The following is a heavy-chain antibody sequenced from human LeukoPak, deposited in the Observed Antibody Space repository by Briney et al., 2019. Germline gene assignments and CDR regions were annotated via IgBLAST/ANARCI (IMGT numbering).Heavy chain of an antibody. CDR2: ISSSGSTI. CDR3: AREYCSSTSCSLDGMDV. V-gene: IGHV3-11*01. J-gene: IGHJ6*02. Sequence: GGSPRLSCAASGFTFSDYYMSWIRQAPGKGLEWVSYISSSGSTIYYADSVKGRFTISRDNAKNSLYLQMNSLRAEDTAVYYCAREYCSSTSCSLDGMDVWGQGTTVTVSS. CDR1: GFTFSDYY. D-gene: IGHD2-2*01.